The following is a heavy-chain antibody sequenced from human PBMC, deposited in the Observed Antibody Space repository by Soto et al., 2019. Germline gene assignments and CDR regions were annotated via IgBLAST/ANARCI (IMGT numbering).Heavy chain of an antibody. Sequence: SLRLSCAASGFTFSSYSMNWVRQAPGKGLEWVSYISSSSDTIYYADSVKGRFTISRDNAKNLLYLQMKSLRAEDTGVYYCARSSTFYDYWGQGTPVTVSS. V-gene: IGHV3-48*01. CDR3: ARSSTFYDY. D-gene: IGHD6-6*01. J-gene: IGHJ4*02. CDR1: GFTFSSYS. CDR2: ISSSSDTI.